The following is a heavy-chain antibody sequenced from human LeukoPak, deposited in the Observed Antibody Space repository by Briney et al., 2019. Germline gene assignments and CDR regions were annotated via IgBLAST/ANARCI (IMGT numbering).Heavy chain of an antibody. CDR3: ASWFSGDSSGPGGDR. CDR1: GGSISSYY. V-gene: IGHV4-59*12. Sequence: PSETLSLTCTVSGGSISSYYWSWIRQPPGKGLEWIGYIYYSGSTNYNPSLKSRVTMSVDTSKNQFSLKLSSVTAADTAVYYCASWFSGDSSGPGGDRWGQGTLVTVSS. CDR2: IYYSGST. J-gene: IGHJ5*02. D-gene: IGHD3-22*01.